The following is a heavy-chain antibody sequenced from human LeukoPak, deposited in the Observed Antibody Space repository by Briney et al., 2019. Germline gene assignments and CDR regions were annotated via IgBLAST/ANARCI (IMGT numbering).Heavy chain of an antibody. V-gene: IGHV3-21*01. CDR2: ISSSSSYI. CDR3: ARDLYGNGGYYYYYYGMDV. CDR1: GFTFSSYS. D-gene: IGHD1-1*01. J-gene: IGHJ6*02. Sequence: PGGSLRLSCAASGFTFSSYSMNWVRQAPGKGLEWVSSISSSSSYIYYADSVKGRFTISRDNAKNSLYLQMNSLRAEDTAVYYCARDLYGNGGYYYYYYGMDVWGQGTTVTVSS.